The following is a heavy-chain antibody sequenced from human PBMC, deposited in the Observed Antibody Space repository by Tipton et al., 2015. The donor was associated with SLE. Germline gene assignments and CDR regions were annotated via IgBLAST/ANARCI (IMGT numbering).Heavy chain of an antibody. CDR3: ARESFTLYGVVIIDY. D-gene: IGHD3-3*01. V-gene: IGHV4-4*07. Sequence: TLSLTCTVSDGSISDYYWTWIRQPAGEGLEWIGRIYASGSTNYDPSLKSRVSISVDTSKNQFSLKLSSVTATDTAVYYCARESFTLYGVVIIDYWGQGTLVTVSS. CDR2: IYASGST. J-gene: IGHJ4*02. CDR1: DGSISDYY.